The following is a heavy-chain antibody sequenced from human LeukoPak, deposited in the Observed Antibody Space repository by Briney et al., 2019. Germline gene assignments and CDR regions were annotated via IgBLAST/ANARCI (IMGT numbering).Heavy chain of an antibody. V-gene: IGHV4-34*01. CDR3: ARVVLVVVLAARRTHNWFDP. J-gene: IGHJ5*02. CDR1: GGSFSGYY. D-gene: IGHD2-2*01. CDR2: INHSGST. Sequence: SETLSLTCAVYGGSFSGYYWSWIRQPPGKGLEWIGEINHSGSTNYNPSLKSRVTISVDTSKNQFSLKLSSVTAADTAVYYCARVVLVVVLAARRTHNWFDPWGQGTLVTVSS.